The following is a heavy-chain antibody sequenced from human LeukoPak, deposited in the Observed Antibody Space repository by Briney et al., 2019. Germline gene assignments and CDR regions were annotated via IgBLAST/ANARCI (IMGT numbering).Heavy chain of an antibody. V-gene: IGHV4-34*01. J-gene: IGHJ6*03. Sequence: SETLSLTCAVYGGSFSGYYWSWIRQPPGKGLEWIGEITHSGSTNYNPSLKSRVTISVDTSKNQFSLKLSFVTAADTAVYYCARGVTYYDFWSGYYGNYYYYMDVWGKGTTVTVSS. CDR3: ARGVTYYDFWSGYYGNYYYYMDV. D-gene: IGHD3-3*01. CDR2: ITHSGST. CDR1: GGSFSGYY.